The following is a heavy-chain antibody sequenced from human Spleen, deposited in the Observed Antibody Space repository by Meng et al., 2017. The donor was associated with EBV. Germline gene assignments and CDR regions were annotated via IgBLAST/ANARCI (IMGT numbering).Heavy chain of an antibody. V-gene: IGHV4-61*01. CDR3: ARSPDYFDSSGYYRFDY. D-gene: IGHD3-22*01. J-gene: IGHJ4*02. CDR2: IYYSGST. CDR1: GGAVSSVTYY. Sequence: QVPLPESGPGLVKPSETLSLPCTFSGGAVSSVTYYWSWIRQPPGKGLEWIWYIYYSGSTNYNPSLKSRVTISVDTSKNQFSLRLSSVTAADTAVYYCARSPDYFDSSGYYRFDYWGQGTLVTVSS.